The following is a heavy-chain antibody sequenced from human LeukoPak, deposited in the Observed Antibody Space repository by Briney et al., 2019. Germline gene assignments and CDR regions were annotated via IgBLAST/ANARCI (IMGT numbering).Heavy chain of an antibody. D-gene: IGHD1-7*01. CDR3: AKDVTTGITGTTLLY. Sequence: GGSLRLSCAASGFTFSSYSMNWVRQVPGKGLEWVSYISSSSTTIYYADSVKGRFTISRDNAKNSLYLQMNSLRAEDTALYYCAKDVTTGITGTTLLYWGQGTLVTVSS. V-gene: IGHV3-48*04. CDR1: GFTFSSYS. CDR2: ISSSSTTI. J-gene: IGHJ4*02.